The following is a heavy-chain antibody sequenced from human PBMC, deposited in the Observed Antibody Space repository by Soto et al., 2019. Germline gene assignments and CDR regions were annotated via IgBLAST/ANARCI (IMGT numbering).Heavy chain of an antibody. CDR1: GYTFRNYI. V-gene: IGHV1-18*01. CDR3: ARYCAGNACYSRHYYAMDV. Sequence: QVQLVQSAGEVKKPGASAIVSCQASGYTFRNYIIAWLRQAPGQGLEWMRWISPYNGNTNYARQFRGRVPLTTDTSTSAVYLELRNLGSDDAATYYCARYCAGNACYSRHYYAMDVWGQGTTVSVSS. CDR2: ISPYNGNT. D-gene: IGHD2-21*02. J-gene: IGHJ6*02.